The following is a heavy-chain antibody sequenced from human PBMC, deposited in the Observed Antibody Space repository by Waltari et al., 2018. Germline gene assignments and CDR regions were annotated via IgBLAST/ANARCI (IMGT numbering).Heavy chain of an antibody. CDR3: ASEGVYSSGWYL. Sequence: VQLVESGGGLVQPGGSLRLSCAASGFTFSSYWMSWVRQAPGKGLEWIGSIYYSGSTYYNPSLKSRVTISVDTSKNQFSLKLSSVTAADTAVYYCASEGVYSSGWYLWGQGTLVTVSS. D-gene: IGHD6-19*01. CDR2: IYYSGST. V-gene: IGHV4-39*07. CDR1: GFTFSSYW. J-gene: IGHJ5*02.